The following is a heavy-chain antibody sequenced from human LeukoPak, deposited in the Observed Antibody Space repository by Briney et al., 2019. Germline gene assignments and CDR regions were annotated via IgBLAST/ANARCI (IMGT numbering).Heavy chain of an antibody. V-gene: IGHV4-59*01. CDR1: GGSISSYY. D-gene: IGHD1-26*01. CDR3: ARVRVGATTYNYFDY. Sequence: SETLSLTCTVSGGSISSYYWSWIRQPPGKGLEWIGYTYYSGSTNYNPSLKSRVTISVDTSKNQFSLKLSSVTAADTAVYYCARVRVGATTYNYFDYWGQGTLVTVSS. CDR2: TYYSGST. J-gene: IGHJ4*02.